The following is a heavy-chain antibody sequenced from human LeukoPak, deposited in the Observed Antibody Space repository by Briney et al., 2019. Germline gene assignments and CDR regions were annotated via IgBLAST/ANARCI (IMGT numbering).Heavy chain of an antibody. CDR2: IRTDGTI. Sequence: GGSLRLSCEASGFTSFSFPMNWVRQAPGKGLEWVSHIRTDGTITYADSVKGRFTISRDDAKTSVYLQMNSLRGEDTAIYYCARDNIWAFDIWGQGTMVTVSS. J-gene: IGHJ3*02. CDR1: GFTSFSFP. CDR3: ARDNIWAFDI. V-gene: IGHV3-69-1*01. D-gene: IGHD2/OR15-2a*01.